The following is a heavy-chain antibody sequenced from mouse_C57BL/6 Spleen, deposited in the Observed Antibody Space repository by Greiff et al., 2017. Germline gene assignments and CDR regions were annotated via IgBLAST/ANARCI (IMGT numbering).Heavy chain of an antibody. CDR3: ARHGYYGSSPWYFDV. V-gene: IGHV5-9*01. J-gene: IGHJ1*03. CDR2: ISGGGGNT. CDR1: GFTFSSYT. D-gene: IGHD1-1*01. Sequence: EVQRVESGGGLVKPGGSLKLSCAASGFTFSSYTMSWVRQTPEKRLEWVATISGGGGNTYYLDSVKGRFTISRDNAKNTLYLQMSSLRSEDTALYYCARHGYYGSSPWYFDVWGTGTTVTVSS.